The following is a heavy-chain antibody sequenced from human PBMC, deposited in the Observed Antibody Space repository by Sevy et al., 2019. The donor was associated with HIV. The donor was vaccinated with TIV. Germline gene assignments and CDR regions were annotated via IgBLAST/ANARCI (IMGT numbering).Heavy chain of an antibody. Sequence: SETLSLTCAVSGGSISSGGYSWSWIRQPPGKGLEWIGYIYHSGSTYYNPSLRSRVTISVDRSKNQFSLKLSSVTAAYTAVYYCARGGWGYCSGGSCYPPNWFDPWGQGTLVTVSS. CDR2: IYHSGST. J-gene: IGHJ5*02. V-gene: IGHV4-30-2*01. D-gene: IGHD2-15*01. CDR3: ARGGWGYCSGGSCYPPNWFDP. CDR1: GGSISSGGYS.